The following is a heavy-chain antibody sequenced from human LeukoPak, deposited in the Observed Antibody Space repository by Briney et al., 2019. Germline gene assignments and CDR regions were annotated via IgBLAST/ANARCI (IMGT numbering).Heavy chain of an antibody. D-gene: IGHD2-2*02. V-gene: IGHV4-34*01. Sequence: SETLSLTCAVYGGSFSGYYWSWIRQPPGKGREWIGEINHSGSTNYNPSLTSRVTISVDTSKNQFSLKLSSVTAADTAVYYCARGGNQLLYSWRNWFDPWGQGTLVTVSS. CDR1: GGSFSGYY. J-gene: IGHJ5*02. CDR3: ARGGNQLLYSWRNWFDP. CDR2: INHSGST.